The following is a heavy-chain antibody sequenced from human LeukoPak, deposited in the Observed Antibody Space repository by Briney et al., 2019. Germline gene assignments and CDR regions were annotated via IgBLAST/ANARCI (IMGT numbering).Heavy chain of an antibody. J-gene: IGHJ4*02. CDR2: VSHSGIT. V-gene: IGHV4-34*01. Sequence: SETLSLTCAVYGGSFSGYYWSWIRQPPGKGPEWIGQVSHSGITNYNPSLKSRVAILEDTSKNQVSLKLTSVTAADTAVYYCARKQWLGPIDYCGQGTLVTVSS. CDR1: GGSFSGYY. D-gene: IGHD6-19*01. CDR3: ARKQWLGPIDY.